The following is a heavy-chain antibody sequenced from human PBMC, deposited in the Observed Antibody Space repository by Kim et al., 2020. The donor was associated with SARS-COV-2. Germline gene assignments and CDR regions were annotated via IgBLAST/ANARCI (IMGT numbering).Heavy chain of an antibody. Sequence: GESLKISCKGSGYILSSYWIGWVRQMPGKGLEWMGIIYPGDSDTRYSPSFQGQVTISADKSISTAYLQWSSLKASDTAMYYCATSPSYDYVWGSFDYWGQGTLVTVSS. J-gene: IGHJ4*02. CDR1: GYILSSYW. CDR3: ATSPSYDYVWGSFDY. D-gene: IGHD3-16*01. V-gene: IGHV5-51*01. CDR2: IYPGDSDT.